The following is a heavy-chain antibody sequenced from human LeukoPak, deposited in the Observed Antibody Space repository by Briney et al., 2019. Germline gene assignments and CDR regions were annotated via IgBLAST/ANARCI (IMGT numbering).Heavy chain of an antibody. CDR2: MRYDGSNK. V-gene: IGHV3-30*02. Sequence: QPGGSLRLSCAASGFTFSSYGMHWVRQAPGKGLEWVAFMRYDGSNKYYADSVKGRFTISRDNSKNTLYLQMNSLRAEDTAVYYCAKVSTLLWFGELANRDAPASDYWGQGTLVTVSS. D-gene: IGHD3-10*01. CDR3: AKVSTLLWFGELANRDAPASDY. CDR1: GFTFSSYG. J-gene: IGHJ4*02.